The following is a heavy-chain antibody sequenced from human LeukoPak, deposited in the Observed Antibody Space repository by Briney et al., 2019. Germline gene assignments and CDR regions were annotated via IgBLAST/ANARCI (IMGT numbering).Heavy chain of an antibody. CDR2: IIPIFGTA. CDR3: ASQGYCTNGVCYPGEY. CDR1: GGTFSSYA. V-gene: IGHV1-69*05. D-gene: IGHD2-8*01. Sequence: SVKVSCKASGGTFSSYAISWVRQAPGQGLEWMGGIIPIFGTANYAQKFQGRVTITTDESTSTAYMELSSLRSEDTAVYYSASQGYCTNGVCYPGEYWGQGTLVTVSS. J-gene: IGHJ4*02.